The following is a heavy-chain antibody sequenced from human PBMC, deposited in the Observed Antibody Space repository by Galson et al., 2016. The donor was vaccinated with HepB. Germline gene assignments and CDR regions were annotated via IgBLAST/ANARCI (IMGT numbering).Heavy chain of an antibody. D-gene: IGHD3-16*01. CDR1: GFNFRTYS. CDR2: IDGSNDHI. CDR3: GRGDAFDI. Sequence: LRLSCAASGFNFRTYSVNWVRQAPGKGLAWVSSIDGSNDHIHYEDSVKGRYTMSSDDAKNLLYLQMNSLRAEDTAVYYCGRGDAFDIWGQGTVVTVSS. V-gene: IGHV3-21*01. J-gene: IGHJ3*02.